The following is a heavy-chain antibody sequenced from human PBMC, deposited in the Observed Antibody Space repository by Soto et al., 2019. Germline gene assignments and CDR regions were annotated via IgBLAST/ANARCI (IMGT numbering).Heavy chain of an antibody. V-gene: IGHV1-18*01. CDR3: AREGSSGYGDDAFDI. CDR2: ISAYNGNT. J-gene: IGHJ3*02. D-gene: IGHD3-22*01. Sequence: PAASVKVSCKASGYTFTSYGISWVRQAPGQGLEWMGWISAYNGNTNYAQKLQGRVTMTTDTSTSTAYMELRSLRSDDTAVYYCAREGSSGYGDDAFDIWGQGTMVTVSS. CDR1: GYTFTSYG.